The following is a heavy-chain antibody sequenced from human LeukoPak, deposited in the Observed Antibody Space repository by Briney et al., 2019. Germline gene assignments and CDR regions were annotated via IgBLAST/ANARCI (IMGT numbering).Heavy chain of an antibody. CDR3: ARVVVAATSNWFDS. V-gene: IGHV4-4*09. D-gene: IGHD2-15*01. CDR2: IYTSGST. Sequence: SETLSLTCTVPGGSISSYYWSWIRQPPGKGLEWIGYIYTSGSTNYNPSLKSRVTISVDTSKNQFSLKLSSVTAADTAVYYCARVVVAATSNWFDSWGQGTLVTVSS. J-gene: IGHJ5*01. CDR1: GGSISSYY.